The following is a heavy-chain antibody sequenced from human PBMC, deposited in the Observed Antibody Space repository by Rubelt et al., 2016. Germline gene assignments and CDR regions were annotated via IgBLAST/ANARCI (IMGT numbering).Heavy chain of an antibody. V-gene: IGHV4-34*01. J-gene: IGHJ4*02. Sequence: QVQLQQWGAGLLKPSETLSLTCAVYGGSFSDYYWSWIRQTAGKGLEWIAEINHSGDSNYNPSLKSRFTTSVDTSKNQFSRRLTSGTAADTAVYWCARHQWLLHPFDYWGQGTLVTVSS. D-gene: IGHD6-19*01. CDR3: ARHQWLLHPFDY. CDR2: INHSGDS. CDR1: GGSFSDYY.